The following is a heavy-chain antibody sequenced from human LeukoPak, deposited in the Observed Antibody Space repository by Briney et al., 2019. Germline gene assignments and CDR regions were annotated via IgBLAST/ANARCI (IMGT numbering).Heavy chain of an antibody. J-gene: IGHJ4*02. CDR1: GYTFTGYY. CDR2: INPNSGGT. V-gene: IGHV1-2*02. CDR3: ARGVSSGYYLYYFDY. D-gene: IGHD3-22*01. Sequence: GASVKVSCKASGYTFTGYYMHWVRQAPGQGLEWMGWINPNSGGTNYAQKFQGRVTMTRDTSISTAYMELSRLRSDGTAVYYCARGVSSGYYLYYFDYWGQGTLVTVSS.